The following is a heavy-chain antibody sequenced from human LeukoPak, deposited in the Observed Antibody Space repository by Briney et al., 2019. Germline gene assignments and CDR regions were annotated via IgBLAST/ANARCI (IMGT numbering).Heavy chain of an antibody. CDR2: IYYSGST. D-gene: IGHD4-17*01. J-gene: IGHJ4*02. CDR3: ARQRTYYGDYVGGGYFDY. Sequence: SETLSLTCTVSGGSISSSSYYWGWIRQPPGKGLEWIGSIYYSGSTYYNPSLKSRVTISVDTSKNQFSLKLSSVTAADTAVYYCARQRTYYGDYVGGGYFDYWGQRTLVTVSS. V-gene: IGHV4-39*01. CDR1: GGSISSSSYY.